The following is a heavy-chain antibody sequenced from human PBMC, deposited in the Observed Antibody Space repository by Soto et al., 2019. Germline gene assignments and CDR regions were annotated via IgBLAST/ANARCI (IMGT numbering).Heavy chain of an antibody. J-gene: IGHJ3*02. Sequence: QLQLQESGPGLVKPSETLSLTCTVSGGSISSSSYYWGWIRQPPGKGLEWIGSIYYSGSTYYNPCLKSRVTISVDTSKNQFSLKLSSVTAADTAVYYCRALGDSRQANAFDIWGQGTMVTVSS. CDR3: RALGDSRQANAFDI. CDR2: IYYSGST. V-gene: IGHV4-39*01. CDR1: GGSISSSSYY. D-gene: IGHD3-22*01.